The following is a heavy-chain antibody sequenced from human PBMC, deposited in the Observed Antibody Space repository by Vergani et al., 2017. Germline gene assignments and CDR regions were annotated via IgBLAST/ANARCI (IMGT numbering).Heavy chain of an antibody. D-gene: IGHD6-13*01. CDR1: VFTFDDYA. CDR3: VKDIAASGNYWYFDL. J-gene: IGHJ2*01. CDR2: INWNSDSI. Sequence: EVQLVESGGGLVQPGRSLRLSCAASVFTFDDYAMHWVRQAPGKGLEWVSGINWNSDSIAYADSVKGRFTISRDNAKNSLYLQMNSLRAEDTALYYCVKDIAASGNYWYFDLWGRGTLVTVSS. V-gene: IGHV3-9*01.